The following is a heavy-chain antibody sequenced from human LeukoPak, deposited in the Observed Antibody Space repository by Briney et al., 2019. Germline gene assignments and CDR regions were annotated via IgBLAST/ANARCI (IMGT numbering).Heavy chain of an antibody. J-gene: IGHJ4*02. CDR2: LSGGGGST. D-gene: IGHD3-9*01. CDR1: GFTFSSYA. Sequence: PGGSLRLSRAASGFTFSSYAMSWVRQSPGKGLEWVSALSGGGGSTYYAYYTDSVKGRFTISRDNSKNTLYLQMNSLRAEDTALYYCAKFYDILTSYFDYWGQGTLVTVSS. V-gene: IGHV3-23*01. CDR3: AKFYDILTSYFDY.